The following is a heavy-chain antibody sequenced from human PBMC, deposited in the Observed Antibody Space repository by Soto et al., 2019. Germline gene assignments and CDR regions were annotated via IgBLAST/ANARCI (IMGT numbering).Heavy chain of an antibody. D-gene: IGHD6-19*01. CDR3: ARGRAVAGPWDY. J-gene: IGHJ4*02. CDR2: ISAYNGNT. Sequence: ASVTVSCKASGYTFTRYGISWVRQAPGQGLEWMGWISAYNGNTNYAQKLQGRVTMTTDTSTSTAYMELRSLRSDDTAVYYCARGRAVAGPWDYWGQGTLVTVSS. CDR1: GYTFTRYG. V-gene: IGHV1-18*01.